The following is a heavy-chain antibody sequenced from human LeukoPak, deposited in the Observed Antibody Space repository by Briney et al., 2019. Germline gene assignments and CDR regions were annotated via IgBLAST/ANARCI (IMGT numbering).Heavy chain of an antibody. Sequence: PGGSLRLSCAASGFTFSSYEMNWVRQAPGKGLEWVSYISSSGSTIYYADSVKGRFTISRDNSKNTLYLQMNSLRAEDTAVYYCASANAVTAIHYFDYWGQGTLVTVSS. V-gene: IGHV3-48*03. CDR2: ISSSGSTI. CDR1: GFTFSSYE. D-gene: IGHD2-21*02. CDR3: ASANAVTAIHYFDY. J-gene: IGHJ4*02.